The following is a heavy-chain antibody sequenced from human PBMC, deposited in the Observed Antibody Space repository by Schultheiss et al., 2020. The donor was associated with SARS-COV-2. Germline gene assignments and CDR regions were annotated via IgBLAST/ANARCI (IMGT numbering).Heavy chain of an antibody. J-gene: IGHJ6*02. D-gene: IGHD6-19*01. V-gene: IGHV3-23*01. CDR3: ARDEAVAGQEGYYYYGMDV. CDR2: ISGSGGST. CDR1: GFTFSSYA. Sequence: GGSLRLSCAASGFTFSSYAMSWVRQAPGKGLEWVSAISGSGGSTYYADSVKGRFTISRDDSKNTLYLQMNSLRAEDTAVYYCARDEAVAGQEGYYYYGMDVWGQGTTVTVSS.